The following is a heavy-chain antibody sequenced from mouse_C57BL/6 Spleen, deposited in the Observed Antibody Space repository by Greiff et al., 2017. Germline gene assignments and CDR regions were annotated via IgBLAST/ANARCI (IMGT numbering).Heavy chain of an antibody. Sequence: QVQLQQPGTELVKPGASVKLSCKASGYTFTSYWMHWVKQRPGQGLEWIGNINPSNGRTNYNEKFKSKATLTVDKSSSTAYMQLSSLTSEDSAVYYCAGYDGYFAWFAYWGQGTLVTVSA. CDR3: AGYDGYFAWFAY. D-gene: IGHD2-3*01. CDR1: GYTFTSYW. J-gene: IGHJ3*01. CDR2: INPSNGRT. V-gene: IGHV1-53*01.